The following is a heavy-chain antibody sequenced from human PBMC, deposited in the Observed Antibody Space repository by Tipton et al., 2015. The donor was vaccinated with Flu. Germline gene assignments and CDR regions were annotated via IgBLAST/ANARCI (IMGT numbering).Heavy chain of an antibody. Sequence: LRLSCAVSGDYISSDYFWDWIRQFPGKGLEWIGTVSRTGSTIYNPSLKSRVTLSIDTSKNQFSLKMKSVTATDMAVYYCARRDYSNYVSDPKSWFDPWGQGILVTVSS. CDR3: ARRDYSNYVSDPKSWFDP. J-gene: IGHJ5*02. CDR2: VSRTGST. V-gene: IGHV4-38-2*01. D-gene: IGHD4-11*01. CDR1: GDYISSDYF.